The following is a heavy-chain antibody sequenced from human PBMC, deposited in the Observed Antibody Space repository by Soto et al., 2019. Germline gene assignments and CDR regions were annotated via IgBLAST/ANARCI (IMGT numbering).Heavy chain of an antibody. CDR3: ARLNYGDYVKRGMDV. D-gene: IGHD4-17*01. CDR1: GGSISSSSYY. V-gene: IGHV4-39*01. Sequence: SETLSLTCTVSGGSISSSSYYWGWIRQPPGKGLEWIGSIYYSGSTYYNPSLKSRVTISVDTSKNQFSLKLSSVTAADTAVYYCARLNYGDYVKRGMDVWGQGTTVTVSS. CDR2: IYYSGST. J-gene: IGHJ6*02.